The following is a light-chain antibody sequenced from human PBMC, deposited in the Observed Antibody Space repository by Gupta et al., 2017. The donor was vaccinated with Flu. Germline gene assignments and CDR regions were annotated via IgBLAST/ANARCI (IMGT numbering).Light chain of an antibody. V-gene: IGLV2-14*01. J-gene: IGLJ2*01. CDR2: EVN. CDR1: SSDIGTYNY. Sequence: SSDIGTYNYVSWFQQLPGKAPQLMIFEVNQRPSGVSNRFSGSKSGNTASLTISGLQAEDEADYFCSSYTGTDALVVFGGGTKLTVL. CDR3: SSYTGTDALVV.